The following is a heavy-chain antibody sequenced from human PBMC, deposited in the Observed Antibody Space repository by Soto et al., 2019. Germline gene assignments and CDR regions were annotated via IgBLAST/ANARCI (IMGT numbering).Heavy chain of an antibody. CDR2: IYYSGST. J-gene: IGHJ4*02. CDR1: GGSISSGGYY. CDR3: ARAPPGYCTNGVCRAYYFDY. D-gene: IGHD2-8*01. V-gene: IGHV4-31*03. Sequence: KASETLSLTCTVSGGSISSGGYYWSWIRQHPGKGLEWIGYIYYSGSTYYNPSLKSRVTISVDTSKNQFSLKLSSVTAADTAVYYCARAPPGYCTNGVCRAYYFDYWGQGTLVTVSS.